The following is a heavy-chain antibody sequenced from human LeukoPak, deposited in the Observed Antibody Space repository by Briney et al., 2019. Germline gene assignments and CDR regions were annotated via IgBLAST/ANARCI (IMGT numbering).Heavy chain of an antibody. D-gene: IGHD3-10*01. J-gene: IGHJ4*02. V-gene: IGHV3-30*18. CDR3: AKDSYYGLALDY. CDR1: GFTFSSYA. Sequence: QTGGSLRLSCAASGFTFSSYAMSWVRQAPGKGLEWVAVISYDGINKYYADSVRGRFTTSRDNSKNTLYLQVNSLRAEDTAVYYCAKDSYYGLALDYWGQGTLVTVSS. CDR2: ISYDGINK.